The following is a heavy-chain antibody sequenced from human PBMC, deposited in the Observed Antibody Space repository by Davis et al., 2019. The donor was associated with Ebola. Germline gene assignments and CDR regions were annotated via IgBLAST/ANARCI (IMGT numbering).Heavy chain of an antibody. V-gene: IGHV3-23*01. CDR2: VGLSADT. Sequence: GESLKISCEASGFAFSIHAMSWVRRAPGKGLEWVSTVGLSADTYYADSVKGRFTISRDNSKNTLHLQMNSLRVEDTAIYYCTPTGPSAGLYYYYYGMDVWGQGTTVTVSS. CDR3: TPTGPSAGLYYYYYGMDV. D-gene: IGHD4-17*01. CDR1: GFAFSIHA. J-gene: IGHJ6*02.